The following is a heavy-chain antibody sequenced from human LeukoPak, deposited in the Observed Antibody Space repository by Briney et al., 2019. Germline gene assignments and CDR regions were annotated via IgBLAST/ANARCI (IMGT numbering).Heavy chain of an antibody. D-gene: IGHD6-13*01. J-gene: IGHJ4*02. Sequence: GGSLRLSCEVSGFTFKDYWMHWVRQAPGKGLEWVSYISSSTSTIYYADSVKGRFTISRDNAKNSLYLQMNSLRAEDTAVYYCASGAAAGTEVDYWGQGTLVTVSS. CDR2: ISSSTSTI. CDR3: ASGAAAGTEVDY. CDR1: GFTFKDYW. V-gene: IGHV3-48*01.